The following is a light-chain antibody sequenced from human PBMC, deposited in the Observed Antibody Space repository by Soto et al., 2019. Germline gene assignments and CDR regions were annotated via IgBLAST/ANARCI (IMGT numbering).Light chain of an antibody. V-gene: IGKV3-15*01. Sequence: EIVLTQSPATLSVSPGGRATLSCRASQSISSNLAWYQQKPGQAPRLLIYAASTRATGIPARFSGSGSGTDFTLTISSLQSEDFAVYYCQQYINWLRTFGQGTKVYIK. CDR2: AAS. CDR3: QQYINWLRT. J-gene: IGKJ1*01. CDR1: QSISSN.